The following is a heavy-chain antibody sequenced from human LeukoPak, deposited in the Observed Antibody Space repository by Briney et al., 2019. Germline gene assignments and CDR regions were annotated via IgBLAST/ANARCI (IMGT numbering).Heavy chain of an antibody. CDR2: INHSGST. V-gene: IGHV4-34*01. CDR1: GGSFSGYY. J-gene: IGHJ6*03. Sequence: PSETLSLTCAVYGGSFSGYYWSWIRQPPGKGLEWIGEINHSGSTNYNPSLKSRVTISVDTSKNQFSLKLSSVTAADTAVYYCARDASQYYYYYMDVWGKGTTVTVSS. CDR3: ARDASQYYYYYMDV.